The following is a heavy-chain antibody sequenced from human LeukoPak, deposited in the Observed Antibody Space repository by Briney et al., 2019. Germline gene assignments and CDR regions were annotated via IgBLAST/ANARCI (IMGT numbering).Heavy chain of an antibody. D-gene: IGHD1-14*01. CDR1: GFTFSSYG. J-gene: IGHJ4*02. Sequence: GGSLRLSCAASGFTFSSYGMHWVRQAPGKGLEWVAYIRYDGTNKYYTDSEKGRFTISRDNSKNTLFLEMNSLRPEDTAVYYCAQKWGQGTADTGNYFDSRGQGTLVTVSS. V-gene: IGHV3-30*02. CDR2: IRYDGTNK. CDR3: AQKWGQGTADTGNYFDS.